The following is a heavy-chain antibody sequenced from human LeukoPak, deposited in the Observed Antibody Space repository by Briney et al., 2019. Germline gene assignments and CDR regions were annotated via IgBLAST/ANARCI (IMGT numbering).Heavy chain of an antibody. V-gene: IGHV1-69*13. D-gene: IGHD1-14*01. CDR2: ITPLFGTA. CDR3: ARDSSEIRSLIVH. Sequence: SVKVSCTASGYTFTSYDINWVRQAPGQGLEWMGGITPLFGTAKYAQKFQGRVTIIADESTSTAYMELSSLRSEDTAAYYCARDSSEIRSLIVHWGQGTLVTVSS. J-gene: IGHJ1*01. CDR1: GYTFTSYD.